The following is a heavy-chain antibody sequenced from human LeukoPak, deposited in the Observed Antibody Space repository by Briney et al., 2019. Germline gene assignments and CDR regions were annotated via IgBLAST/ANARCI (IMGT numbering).Heavy chain of an antibody. D-gene: IGHD3-16*01. CDR2: VSISSGTI. CDR1: GFTFSGHN. CDR3: ARAMSTFGGVRNYFDS. Sequence: GGSLRLSCAASGFTFSGHNMNGVRQAPGKGLEWISFVSISSGTIYYADSVKGRFRISRDNAKSSLDLEMNSLRAEDTAVYYCARAMSTFGGVRNYFDSWGQGTLVTVSS. J-gene: IGHJ4*02. V-gene: IGHV3-48*04.